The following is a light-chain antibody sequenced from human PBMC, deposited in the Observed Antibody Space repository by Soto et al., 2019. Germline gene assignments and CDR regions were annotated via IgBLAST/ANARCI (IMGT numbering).Light chain of an antibody. CDR2: GAF. CDR1: QSIDNY. CDR3: QQSYSGST. Sequence: DIQMTQSPSSLSASVGDRVTITCRASQSIDNYLNWYQQKPGQAPNLLIYGAFTLQSGVPSRFSGSGSGTDFTLTISSLQPEDFATYYSQQSYSGSTFGQGTRLGIK. V-gene: IGKV1-39*01. J-gene: IGKJ5*01.